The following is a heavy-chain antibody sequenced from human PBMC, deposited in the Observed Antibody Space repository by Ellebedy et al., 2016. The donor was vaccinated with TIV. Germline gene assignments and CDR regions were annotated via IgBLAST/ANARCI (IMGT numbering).Heavy chain of an antibody. Sequence: GESLKISCAASGFTVSNNYMRWVRQAPGKGLEWVSLIYSGGSTYYADSVKGRFTISRDNSKNTLYLQMNSLRGEDTAVYYCARDGAAARTAPPDYWGQGTLVIVSS. CDR1: GFTVSNNY. D-gene: IGHD6-13*01. CDR3: ARDGAAARTAPPDY. J-gene: IGHJ4*02. CDR2: IYSGGST. V-gene: IGHV3-66*01.